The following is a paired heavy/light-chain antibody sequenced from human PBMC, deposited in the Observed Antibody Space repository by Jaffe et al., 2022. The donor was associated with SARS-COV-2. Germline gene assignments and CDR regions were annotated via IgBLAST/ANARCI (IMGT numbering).Heavy chain of an antibody. CDR3: ARKRAVEIGVTSDLNCLGP. CDR2: ISTNTGNP. Sequence: QVQLVQSGSELKKPGASVKVSCRTSGYTFTSYTMNWVRQAPGQGLEWMGWISTNTGNPTYAQGFRGRFVFSLDTSVSTAYLQINDLRAEDTAVYYCARKRAVEIGVTSDLNCLGPWGQGTLVTVSS. J-gene: IGHJ5*02. D-gene: IGHD5-12*01. V-gene: IGHV7-4-1*02. CDR1: GYTFTSYT.
Light chain of an antibody. CDR1: QSVLYSSNNKNY. CDR3: QQYYNTPLT. CDR2: WAS. V-gene: IGKV4-1*01. J-gene: IGKJ4*01. Sequence: DIVMTQSPDSLAVSLGERATINCKSSQSVLYSSNNKNYLAWYQQRPGQPPKMLIYWASTRESGVPDRFSGSGSRTDFTLTISSLQAEDVAVYYCQQYYNTPLTFGGGTKVEIK.